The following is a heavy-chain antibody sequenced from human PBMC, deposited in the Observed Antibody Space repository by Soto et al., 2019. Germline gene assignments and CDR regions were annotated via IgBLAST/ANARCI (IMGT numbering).Heavy chain of an antibody. CDR3: ARQEEGVADTAMVDY. CDR1: GGTFSSYA. J-gene: IGHJ4*02. Sequence: QVQLVQSGAEVKKPGSSVKVSCKASGGTFSSYAIGWVRQAPGQGFEWMGGIIPIFGTANYAQKFQGRVTITADESTSTAYMELSSLRSEDTAVYYCARQEEGVADTAMVDYWGQGTLVTVSS. CDR2: IIPIFGTA. V-gene: IGHV1-69*01. D-gene: IGHD5-18*01.